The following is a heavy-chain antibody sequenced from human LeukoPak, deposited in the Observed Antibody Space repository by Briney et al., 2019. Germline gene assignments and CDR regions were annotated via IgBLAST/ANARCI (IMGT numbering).Heavy chain of an antibody. CDR2: ISGSGGST. J-gene: IGHJ4*02. CDR3: AKAQGIAVAGTFHY. Sequence: GGSLRLSCAASGFTFSSYAMSWVRQAPGKGLEWVSAISGSGGSTYYADSVKGRFTISRDNSKNTLYLQMNCLRVEDTAVYYCAKAQGIAVAGTFHYWGQGTLVTVSS. V-gene: IGHV3-23*01. CDR1: GFTFSSYA. D-gene: IGHD6-19*01.